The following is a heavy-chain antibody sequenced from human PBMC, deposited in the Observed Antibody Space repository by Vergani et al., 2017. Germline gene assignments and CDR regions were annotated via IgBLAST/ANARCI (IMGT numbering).Heavy chain of an antibody. D-gene: IGHD4-17*01. CDR2: ISGSGGST. CDR3: ARDLGTYGEGPAEXFQH. Sequence: EVQLLESGGGLVQPGGSLRLSCAASGFTFSSSAMSWVRQAQGKGLEWVSAISGSGGSTYYADSVKGRFTISRDNSKNTLYLEMNSLTAEDTAGYYCARDLGTYGEGPAEXFQHWGQGTLVTVSS. V-gene: IGHV3-23*01. CDR1: GFTFSSSA. J-gene: IGHJ1*01.